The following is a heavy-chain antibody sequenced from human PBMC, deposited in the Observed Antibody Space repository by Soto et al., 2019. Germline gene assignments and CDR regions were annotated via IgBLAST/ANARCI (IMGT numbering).Heavy chain of an antibody. D-gene: IGHD3-3*01. CDR3: AKTPYDFWSSGQYLFDH. Sequence: WGSLRLSCTASGFNFGSHAMSWVRQAPGKGLECVSGISGSGGTTFYADSVKGRFTISRDKSKKTLYLQMNSLRAEDTAVYYCAKTPYDFWSSGQYLFDHWGQGTLVTVSS. V-gene: IGHV3-23*01. CDR1: GFNFGSHA. J-gene: IGHJ4*02. CDR2: ISGSGGTT.